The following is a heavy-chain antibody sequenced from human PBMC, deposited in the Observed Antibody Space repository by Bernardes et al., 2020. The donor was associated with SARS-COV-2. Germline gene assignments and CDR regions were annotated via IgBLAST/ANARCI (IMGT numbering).Heavy chain of an antibody. D-gene: IGHD2-21*02. CDR3: ARLNFIRLRDY. V-gene: IGHV3-66*01. Sequence: GGSLRLSCAASGFTVINNYMSWVRQAPGKGLEWVSVIYSGGSTYYAASVKGRFTISRDNSKNTVDLQMNSLRAEETAVYYCARLNFIRLRDYWGQGTLVTVSS. J-gene: IGHJ4*02. CDR1: GFTVINNY. CDR2: IYSGGST.